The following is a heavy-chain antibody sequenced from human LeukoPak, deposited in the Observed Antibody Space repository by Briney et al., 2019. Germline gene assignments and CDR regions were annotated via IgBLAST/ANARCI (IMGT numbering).Heavy chain of an antibody. J-gene: IGHJ4*02. Sequence: KPSETLSLTCTLSGGSISSSSYYWGWIRQPPGKGLEWIGSIYYSGSTYYNPSLKSRVTISVDTSKNQFSLKLSSVTAADTAVYYCARHCTNGVCYTDFDYWGQGTLVTVSS. CDR3: ARHCTNGVCYTDFDY. V-gene: IGHV4-39*01. CDR2: IYYSGST. CDR1: GGSISSSSYY. D-gene: IGHD2-8*01.